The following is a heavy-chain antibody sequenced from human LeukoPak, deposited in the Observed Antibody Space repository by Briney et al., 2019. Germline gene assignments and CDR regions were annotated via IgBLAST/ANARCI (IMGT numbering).Heavy chain of an antibody. CDR3: ARAGYTYITIYY. CDR1: GFTFSDYW. V-gene: IGHV3-7*01. J-gene: IGHJ4*02. D-gene: IGHD5-18*01. Sequence: GGSLRLSCAASGFTFSDYWMTWVRQAPGKGLEWVANIKQDGSDKHYVDSVKGRFIISRDNAKNSLYLQMNSLRAEDTAVYYCARAGYTYITIYYWGQGTLVTVSS. CDR2: IKQDGSDK.